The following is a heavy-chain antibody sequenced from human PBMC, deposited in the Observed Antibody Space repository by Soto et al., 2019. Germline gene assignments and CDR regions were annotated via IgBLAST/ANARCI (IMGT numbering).Heavy chain of an antibody. CDR3: AKATLYDFWSGHNWFDP. CDR1: GFTFSSYA. Sequence: SLRLSCAASGFTFSSYAMSWVRQAPGKGLEWVSAIGGSGGSTYYADSVKGRFTISRDNSKNTLYLQMNSLRAEDTAVYYCAKATLYDFWSGHNWFDPWGQGTLVTVSS. J-gene: IGHJ5*02. CDR2: IGGSGGST. V-gene: IGHV3-23*01. D-gene: IGHD3-3*01.